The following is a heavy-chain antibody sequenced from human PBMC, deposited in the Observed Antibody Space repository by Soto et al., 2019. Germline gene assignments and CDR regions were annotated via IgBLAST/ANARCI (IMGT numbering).Heavy chain of an antibody. D-gene: IGHD2-8*01. CDR1: GFIFSRHG. V-gene: IGHV3-30*18. Sequence: GGSLRLSCAASGFIFSRHGMHWVRQAPGKGLESVAAISYDGSNEYYADSVKGRFTISRDNSENTLNLQMNSLRPEDTAVYYCAKNGHQNHYFFYIDVWGKGTTVTVSS. CDR2: ISYDGSNE. CDR3: AKNGHQNHYFFYIDV. J-gene: IGHJ6*03.